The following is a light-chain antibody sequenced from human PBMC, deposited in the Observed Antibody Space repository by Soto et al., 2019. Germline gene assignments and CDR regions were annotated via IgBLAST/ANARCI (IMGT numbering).Light chain of an antibody. CDR1: QGISNS. J-gene: IGKJ5*01. CDR2: AAS. V-gene: IGKV1-27*01. Sequence: DNRMTQSPASLSASEGDRVTIPCGASQGISNSLAWYQQKPGKVPRLLIYAASILQLGVPSRFSGSGSGTDFTLTISSLQPEDVATYYCQKYNNVPATFGLGRLLEVK. CDR3: QKYNNVPAT.